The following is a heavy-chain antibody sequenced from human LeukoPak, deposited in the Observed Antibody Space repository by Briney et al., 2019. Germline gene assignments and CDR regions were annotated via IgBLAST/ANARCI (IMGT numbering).Heavy chain of an antibody. J-gene: IGHJ4*02. Sequence: SETLSLTCTVSGGSISSGGYYWSWIRQPPGKGLEWIGYIYYSGSTYYNPSLKSRVTISVDTSKNQFSLKLSSVTAADTAVYYCARDLPYSGSWAFGYWGQGTLVTVSS. D-gene: IGHD1-26*01. CDR2: IYYSGST. CDR1: GGSISSGGYY. V-gene: IGHV4-30-4*08. CDR3: ARDLPYSGSWAFGY.